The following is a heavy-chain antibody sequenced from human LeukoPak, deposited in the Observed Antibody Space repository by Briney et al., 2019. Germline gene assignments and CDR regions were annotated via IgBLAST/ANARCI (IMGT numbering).Heavy chain of an antibody. CDR1: GVTFSSYE. CDR3: ARGGQWLAPQYYFDY. Sequence: GGSLRLSCAASGVTFSSYEMNWVRQAPGKGLEWVSYISSSGSTIYYADSVKGRFTISRDNAKNSLYLQMNSLRAEDTAVYYCARGGQWLAPQYYFDYWGQGTLVTVSS. D-gene: IGHD6-19*01. V-gene: IGHV3-48*03. J-gene: IGHJ4*02. CDR2: ISSSGSTI.